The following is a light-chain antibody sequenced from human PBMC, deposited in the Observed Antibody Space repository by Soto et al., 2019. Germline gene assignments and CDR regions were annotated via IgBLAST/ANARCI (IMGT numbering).Light chain of an antibody. V-gene: IGKV2-30*02. Sequence: DVVMTQSPLSLPVTLGQPASISCRSSQSLIHSDGDTYLNWFQQRPGQSPRRLIYKVSDRDSGVPERFSGSGSGADFTLKISGVEAEDVGIYYCVQGTHWPWTFGQGTEVEIK. J-gene: IGKJ1*01. CDR2: KVS. CDR1: QSLIHSDGDTY. CDR3: VQGTHWPWT.